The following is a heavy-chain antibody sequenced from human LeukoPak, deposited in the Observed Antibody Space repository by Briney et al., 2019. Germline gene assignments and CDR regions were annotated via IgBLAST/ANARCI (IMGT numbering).Heavy chain of an antibody. D-gene: IGHD3-22*01. J-gene: IGHJ6*02. CDR3: ARDPQYYYDSSGQVTSYGMDV. Sequence: SVKVSCKASGGTFSSYAISWVRQAPGQGLEWMGGIIPIFGTANYAQKFQGRVTITADESTSTAYMELSSLRSEDTAVYYCARDPQYYYDSSGQVTSYGMDVWGQGTTVTVSS. CDR1: GGTFSSYA. V-gene: IGHV1-69*01. CDR2: IIPIFGTA.